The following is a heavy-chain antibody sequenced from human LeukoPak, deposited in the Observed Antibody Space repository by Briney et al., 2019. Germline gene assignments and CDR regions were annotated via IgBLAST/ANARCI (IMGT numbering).Heavy chain of an antibody. CDR3: AREAREGHVFDI. CDR1: GGSISSYY. CDR2: IHCSGST. D-gene: IGHD5-24*01. Sequence: PSETLSLTCTVSGGSISSYYWSWIRQPPGKGLEWIGYIHCSGSTNYNPSLKSRVTISVDTSKNQFSLKLRSVTAADTAIYYCAREAREGHVFDIWGQGTMVTVSS. V-gene: IGHV4-59*01. J-gene: IGHJ3*02.